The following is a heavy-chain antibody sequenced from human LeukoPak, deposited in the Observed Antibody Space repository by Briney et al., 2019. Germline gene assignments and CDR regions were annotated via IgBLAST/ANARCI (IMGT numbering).Heavy chain of an antibody. J-gene: IGHJ4*02. Sequence: SETLSLTCTVSGGSISYYYWSWIRQPPGKGLEWIGYIYYSGSTKYNPSLKGQITISVDTSKNQFSLKLSSVTAADTAMYYCARQGNGDLYYFDYWGQGTLVTVSS. D-gene: IGHD4-17*01. V-gene: IGHV4-59*08. CDR2: IYYSGST. CDR1: GGSISYYY. CDR3: ARQGNGDLYYFDY.